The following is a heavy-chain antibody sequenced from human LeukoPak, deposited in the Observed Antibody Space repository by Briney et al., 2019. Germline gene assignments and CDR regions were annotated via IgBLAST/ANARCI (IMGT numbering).Heavy chain of an antibody. CDR1: GFTFSTYW. CDR3: AGDVVWFGIDS. V-gene: IGHV3-7*01. Sequence: GGSLRLSCAASGFTFSTYWMTWVRQAPGKGLEWVANIKQDGSEKNYVDSVKGRFTISRDNPKNSLYLQMNSLRAEDTAVYYCAGDVVWFGIDSWGQGTLVTVSS. D-gene: IGHD3-10*01. CDR2: IKQDGSEK. J-gene: IGHJ4*02.